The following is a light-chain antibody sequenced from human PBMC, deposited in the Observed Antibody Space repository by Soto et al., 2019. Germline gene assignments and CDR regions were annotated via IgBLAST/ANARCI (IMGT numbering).Light chain of an antibody. CDR2: DNN. V-gene: IGLV1-51*01. Sequence: QSVLTQPPSVSAASGQQVTISCSGSTSNIGKNLVSWYQHLPESAPKLLIYDNNKRPSGIPDRFSGSKSDTSATLDITGLQPGDEADYYCVTWDDNMHTGVVFGGGTKVTV. CDR1: TSNIGKNL. J-gene: IGLJ2*01. CDR3: VTWDDNMHTGVV.